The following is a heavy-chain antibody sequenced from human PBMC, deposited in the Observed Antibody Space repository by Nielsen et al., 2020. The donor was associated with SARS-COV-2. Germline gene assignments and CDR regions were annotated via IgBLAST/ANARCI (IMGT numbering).Heavy chain of an antibody. V-gene: IGHV3-74*01. D-gene: IGHD1-26*01. CDR1: GFTFSSYW. Sequence: GESLKISCAASGFTFSSYWMHWVRQAPGKGLVWVSRINSDGSSTSYADSVKGRFTISRDNAKNTLYLQMNSLRDEDTAVYYCARDTDSGSYRGTDYFDYWGQGTLVTVSS. CDR3: ARDTDSGSYRGTDYFDY. CDR2: INSDGSST. J-gene: IGHJ4*02.